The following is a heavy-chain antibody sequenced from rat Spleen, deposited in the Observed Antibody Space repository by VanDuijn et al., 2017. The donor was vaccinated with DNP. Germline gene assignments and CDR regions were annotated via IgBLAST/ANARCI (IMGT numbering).Heavy chain of an antibody. CDR2: KQSGGGT. CDR1: GFSLTNYH. J-gene: IGHJ2*01. D-gene: IGHD1-2*01. CDR3: ARWHLYLSYFDY. V-gene: IGHV2-27*01. Sequence: QVQLKESGPGLVQPSQTLSLTCTVSGFSLTNYHVHWVRQPPGKGLEWMGRKQSGGGTDYNSALKSRPRISRDTSKSQVLLKMNSLQTEDTTMYFCARWHLYLSYFDYWGQGVMVTVSS.